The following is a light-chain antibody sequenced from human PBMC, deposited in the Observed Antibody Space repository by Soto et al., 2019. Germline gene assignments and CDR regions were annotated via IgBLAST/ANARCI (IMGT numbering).Light chain of an antibody. Sequence: DIQMTQSPSSLSASVGDRVIITCRASQSINSYLNWYQQRPGKAPNLLIYAASSLQSGVPSRFSGSASGTDFTLTISSLQPEDFATYFCQQSYSTPYTFGLGTKLEI. J-gene: IGKJ2*01. CDR2: AAS. CDR1: QSINSY. V-gene: IGKV1-39*01. CDR3: QQSYSTPYT.